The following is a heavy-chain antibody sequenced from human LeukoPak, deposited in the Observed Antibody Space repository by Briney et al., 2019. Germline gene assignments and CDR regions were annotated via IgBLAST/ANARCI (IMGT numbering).Heavy chain of an antibody. CDR2: IIPIFGTA. V-gene: IGHV1-69*06. CDR3: ARTYYDILTGYYRYYYYYGMDV. Sequence: SVKVFCKASGGTFSSYAISWVRQAPGQGLEWMGGIIPIFGTANYAQKFQGRVTITADKSTSTAYMELSSLRSEDTAVYYCARTYYDILTGYYRYYYYYGMDVWGKGTTVTVSS. J-gene: IGHJ6*04. D-gene: IGHD3-9*01. CDR1: GGTFSSYA.